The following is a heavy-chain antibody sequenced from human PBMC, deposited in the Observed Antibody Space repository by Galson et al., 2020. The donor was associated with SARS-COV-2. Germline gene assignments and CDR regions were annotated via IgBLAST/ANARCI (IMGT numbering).Heavy chain of an antibody. CDR2: IVVGSGNT. J-gene: IGHJ3*02. CDR3: AAPYCSGGSCHDAFDI. D-gene: IGHD2-15*01. CDR1: GFTFTSSA. V-gene: IGHV1-58*01. Sequence: SLKVSCKASGFTFTSSAVQWVRQARGQRLEWIGWIVVGSGNTNYAQKFQERVTITRDMSTSTAYMELSSLRSEDTAVYYCAAPYCSGGSCHDAFDIWGQGTMVTVSS.